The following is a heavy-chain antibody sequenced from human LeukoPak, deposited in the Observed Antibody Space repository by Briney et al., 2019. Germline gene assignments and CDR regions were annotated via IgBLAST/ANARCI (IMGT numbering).Heavy chain of an antibody. CDR2: IYYSGST. Sequence: SETLSLTCTVSGGSSSSSSYYRDWIRQPPGKRLAWIGSIYYSGSTYYNPSLKSRVTISVDTSKNQFSLKLSSVTAADTAVYYCARDGGSYSPFFDYWGQGTLVTGSS. V-gene: IGHV4-39*07. D-gene: IGHD1-26*01. CDR1: GGSSSSSSYY. J-gene: IGHJ4*02. CDR3: ARDGGSYSPFFDY.